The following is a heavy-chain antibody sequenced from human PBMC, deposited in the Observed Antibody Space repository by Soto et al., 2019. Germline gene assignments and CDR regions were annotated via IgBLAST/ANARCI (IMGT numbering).Heavy chain of an antibody. CDR1: GGSISTYY. V-gene: IGHV4-59*01. CDR2: IYSSGST. CDR3: ARSSSSWHIHYPDS. Sequence: QVQLQESGPGLVKPSETLSLTCTVSGGSISTYYWSWIRQPPGKGLEWIGYIYSSGSTNYIPSLHRRSTMSADTSQNQISLNLTSVTAADTAVYYCARSSSSWHIHYPDSWGQGTLVTVSS. D-gene: IGHD6-13*01. J-gene: IGHJ5*01.